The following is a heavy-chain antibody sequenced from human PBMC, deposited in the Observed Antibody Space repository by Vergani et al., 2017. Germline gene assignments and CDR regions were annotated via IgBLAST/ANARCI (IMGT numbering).Heavy chain of an antibody. CDR1: GFTFSTYA. Sequence: EVQLLESGGGLVQPGGSLRLSCAASGFTFSTYAMTWVRQAPGKGLEWVSTISSDGGSTYYADSVKGRFTISRDSSKNTLSLQMNSLTAEDTAVYYCAGGLYYYGMDVWGQGTTVTVSS. V-gene: IGHV3-23*01. CDR3: AGGLYYYGMDV. J-gene: IGHJ6*02. CDR2: ISSDGGST.